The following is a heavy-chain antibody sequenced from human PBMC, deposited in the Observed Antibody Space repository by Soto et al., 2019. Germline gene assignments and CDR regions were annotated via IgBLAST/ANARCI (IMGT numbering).Heavy chain of an antibody. CDR2: IKSDGSGT. CDR3: TRGSHRTSGAVKGHDY. J-gene: IGHJ4*02. Sequence: EVQLVESGGGLVQPGGSLRLSCAASGFTFSSYWMHWVRQVPGKGLVWVSRIKSDGSGTSYADSVKGRFTISRDNAKNTLYLQMNSLKAEDTAVYHCTRGSHRTSGAVKGHDYWGQGNLVTVSS. D-gene: IGHD7-27*01. V-gene: IGHV3-74*01. CDR1: GFTFSSYW.